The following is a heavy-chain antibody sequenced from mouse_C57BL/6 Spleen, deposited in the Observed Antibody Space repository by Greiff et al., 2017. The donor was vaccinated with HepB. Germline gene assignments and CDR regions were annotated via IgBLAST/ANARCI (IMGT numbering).Heavy chain of an antibody. CDR3: ARSGYVPLDY. V-gene: IGHV1-64*01. Sequence: QVQLKQPGAELVKPGDSVKLSCKASGYTFTSYWMHWVKQRPGQGLEWIGMIHPNSGSTNYNEKFKSKATMTVDKSSSTAYMQLSSLTSEDSAVYYCARSGYVPLDYWGQGTSVTVSS. D-gene: IGHD3-2*02. CDR1: GYTFTSYW. CDR2: IHPNSGST. J-gene: IGHJ4*01.